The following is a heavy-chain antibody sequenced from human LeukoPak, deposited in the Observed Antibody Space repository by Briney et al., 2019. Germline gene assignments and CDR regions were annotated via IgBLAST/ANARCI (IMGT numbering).Heavy chain of an antibody. V-gene: IGHV3-7*01. CDR1: GFTFSSYW. D-gene: IGHD1-26*01. J-gene: IGHJ4*02. CDR3: VRDGGRGADY. Sequence: GGSLRLSCAASGFTFSSYWMNWVRQAPGKGLEWVANIKQDGSDKHYVDSVRGQFTISRDNARNSLYLQMNSLRAEDTAVYYCVRDGGRGADYWGQGTLVTVSS. CDR2: IKQDGSDK.